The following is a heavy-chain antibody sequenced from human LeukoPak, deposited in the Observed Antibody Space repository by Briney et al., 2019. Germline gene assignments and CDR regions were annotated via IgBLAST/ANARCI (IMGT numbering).Heavy chain of an antibody. CDR1: GFTFSSYA. Sequence: GGSLRLSCAASGFTFSSYAMSWVRQAPGKGLEWVSAISGGGGATYHADSVKGRFTISRDNSKSTLYLQMNSLRAEDTAVYYCAKGYCSSTSCYTPLDHWGQGTLVSVSS. D-gene: IGHD2-2*02. J-gene: IGHJ4*02. V-gene: IGHV3-23*01. CDR2: ISGGGGAT. CDR3: AKGYCSSTSCYTPLDH.